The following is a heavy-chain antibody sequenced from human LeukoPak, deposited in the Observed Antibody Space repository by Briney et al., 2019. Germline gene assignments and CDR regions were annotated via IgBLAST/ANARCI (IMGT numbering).Heavy chain of an antibody. D-gene: IGHD3-10*01. J-gene: IGHJ4*02. Sequence: GGPLRLSCAASGFTFSNYAMSWVRQAPGKGLEWVAGISGSGRSTYHADSVRFHFTISRDNSKNTLYLQMYSLRADDTAVYFCAKGRSPYHSGSGSLLDYWAREPWSPSPQ. CDR3: AKGRSPYHSGSGSLLDY. CDR1: GFTFSNYA. CDR2: ISGSGRST. V-gene: IGHV3-23*01.